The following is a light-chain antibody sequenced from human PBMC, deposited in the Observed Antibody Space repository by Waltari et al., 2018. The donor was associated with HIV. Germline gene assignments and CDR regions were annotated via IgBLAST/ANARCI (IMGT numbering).Light chain of an antibody. J-gene: IGLJ2*01. V-gene: IGLV4-69*01. CDR1: SGHSSYD. CDR3: QTWGSGIVI. CDR2: LHSDGSH. Sequence: QVVLTQAPSASASLGTSVNFTCTLSSGHSSYDIAWHQQPPGKGPRYLMKLHSDGSHNRGDGIPERFSGSSSGAERHLIISSLHSDDEADYYCQTWGSGIVIFGVGTKLTVL.